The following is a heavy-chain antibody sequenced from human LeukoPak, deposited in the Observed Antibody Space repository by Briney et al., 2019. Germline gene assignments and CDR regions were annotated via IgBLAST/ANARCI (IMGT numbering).Heavy chain of an antibody. J-gene: IGHJ4*02. CDR2: INHSGSI. CDR1: GGSFSGYY. Sequence: SETLSLTCAVYGGSFSGYYWSWIRHPPGKGLEWIGEINHSGSINYNPSLKSRVTISVDTSKNQFSLKLSSVTAADTAVYYCARAPSEYYYDSSGYYYYFDYWGQGTLVTVSS. V-gene: IGHV4-34*01. D-gene: IGHD3-22*01. CDR3: ARAPSEYYYDSSGYYYYFDY.